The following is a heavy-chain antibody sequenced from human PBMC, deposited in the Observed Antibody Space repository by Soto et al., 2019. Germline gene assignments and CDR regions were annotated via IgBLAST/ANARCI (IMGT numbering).Heavy chain of an antibody. CDR2: IFRSVVT. J-gene: IGHJ5*02. Sequence: SETLSLTCNVSGDSVSSADYFCTWIRQSPGKRLAWMGYIFRSVVTYYNPSLNSRLLIAVDSSKNQFSLELRSVTVADTAVYFCASEPYLPKARKDLWGQGIMVTVSS. D-gene: IGHD2-21*01. V-gene: IGHV4-30-4*01. CDR3: ASEPYLPKARKDL. CDR1: GDSVSSADYF.